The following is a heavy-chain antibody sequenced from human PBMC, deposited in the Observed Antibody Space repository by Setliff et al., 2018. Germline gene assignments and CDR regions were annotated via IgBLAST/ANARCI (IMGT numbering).Heavy chain of an antibody. D-gene: IGHD6-19*01. CDR3: ASEQWLDPPGYYMDV. V-gene: IGHV4-4*07. CDR2: IYIGGSA. J-gene: IGHJ6*03. CDR1: GGSISSYY. Sequence: NPSETLSLTCTVSGGSISSYYWSWIRQPAGKGLEWIGHIYIGGSANYNPSLKSRVTMSIDTSKNQFSLKLNSVTAADMAVYYCASEQWLDPPGYYMDVWAKGTTVTVSS.